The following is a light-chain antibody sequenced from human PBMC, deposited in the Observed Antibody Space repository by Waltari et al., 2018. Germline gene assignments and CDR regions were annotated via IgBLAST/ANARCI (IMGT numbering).Light chain of an antibody. Sequence: YVLTQPPSVSVAPGQTAKLTCGGDHIEDKRVNWYKQRPGQAPVLVVYDDSDRPPGIPERFSGSNSGKATLTISRVEAGDEADYYCQVWDSTSDHVVFGGGTKLTVL. CDR3: QVWDSTSDHVV. CDR1: HIEDKR. V-gene: IGLV3-21*02. J-gene: IGLJ2*01. CDR2: DDS.